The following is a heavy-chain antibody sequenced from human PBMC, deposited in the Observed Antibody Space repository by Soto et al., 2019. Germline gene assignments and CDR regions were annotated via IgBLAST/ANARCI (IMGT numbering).Heavy chain of an antibody. CDR1: GYTFTSYG. Sequence: GASVKVSCKASGYTFTSYGISWVRQAPGQGLEWMGWISAYNGNTNYAQKLQGRVTMTTDTSTSTAYMELRSLRSDDTAVYYCARTGRSGWWDDAFDIWGQGTMVTVSS. J-gene: IGHJ3*02. V-gene: IGHV1-18*01. CDR2: ISAYNGNT. D-gene: IGHD6-19*01. CDR3: ARTGRSGWWDDAFDI.